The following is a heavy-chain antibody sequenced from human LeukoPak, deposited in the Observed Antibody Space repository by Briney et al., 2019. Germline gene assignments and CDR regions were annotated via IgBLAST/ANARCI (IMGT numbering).Heavy chain of an antibody. J-gene: IGHJ3*02. Sequence: TSETLSLTYSVSSGSNSSNYWSCIRPPPGKELKWNRYISYSTSTDYNPSLNSRVTISLDTSKNQFSLRLSSVTAPDTAVYYCARETSLHSGSYSNDAFDIWGQGTMVTVSS. V-gene: IGHV4-59*01. D-gene: IGHD1-26*01. CDR2: ISYSTST. CDR3: ARETSLHSGSYSNDAFDI. CDR1: SGSNSSNY.